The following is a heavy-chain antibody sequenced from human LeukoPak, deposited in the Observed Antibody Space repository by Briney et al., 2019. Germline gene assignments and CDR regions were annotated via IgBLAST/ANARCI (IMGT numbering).Heavy chain of an antibody. CDR3: AKDRAHVLRYFDWPNYYNWFDP. D-gene: IGHD3-9*01. CDR1: GFTFSSYA. V-gene: IGHV3-23*01. J-gene: IGHJ5*02. CDR2: ISGSGGST. Sequence: GGSLRLSCAASGFTFSSYAMSWVRQAPGKGLEWVSAISGSGGSTYYADSVKGRFTISRDNSKNTLYLQMNSLRAEDTAVYYCAKDRAHVLRYFDWPNYYNWFDPWGQGTLVTVSS.